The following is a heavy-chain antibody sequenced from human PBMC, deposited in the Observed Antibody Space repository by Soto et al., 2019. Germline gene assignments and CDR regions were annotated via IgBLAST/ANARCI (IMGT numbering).Heavy chain of an antibody. CDR3: ARSSQQLFYYGMDV. V-gene: IGHV4-34*01. Sequence: QVQLQQWGAGLLKPSETLSLTCAVYGGSFSGYYWSWIRQPPGKGLEWIGEINHSGSTNYNPSLRSRVTXXVXTXXNQFSLKLSSVPAADTAVYYCARSSQQLFYYGMDVWGQGTTVTVSS. J-gene: IGHJ6*02. CDR1: GGSFSGYY. CDR2: INHSGST. D-gene: IGHD6-13*01.